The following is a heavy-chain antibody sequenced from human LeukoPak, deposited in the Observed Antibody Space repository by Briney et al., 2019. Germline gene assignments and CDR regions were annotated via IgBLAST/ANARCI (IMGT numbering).Heavy chain of an antibody. D-gene: IGHD1-26*01. V-gene: IGHV4-4*07. Sequence: SETLSLTSTVSGVSISIYYWNWIRQPAGKGLEGIVRIYNTGSTNYNPSLESRLTMSVDTYNNRLSLNLRPVTAADTAVYYCARAGGCTGRPFDFWGQGTLVTVSS. CDR2: IYNTGST. J-gene: IGHJ4*02. CDR1: GVSISIYY. CDR3: ARAGGCTGRPFDF.